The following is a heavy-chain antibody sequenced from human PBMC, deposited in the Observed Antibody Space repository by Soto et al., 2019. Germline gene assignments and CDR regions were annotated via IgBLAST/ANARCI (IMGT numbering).Heavy chain of an antibody. J-gene: IGHJ4*02. CDR2: ISAYNGHT. Sequence: QVQLVQSGVEVKKPGASVKVSCKTMGYTFTNYGLSWVRQAPGEGLEWLGWISAYNGHTKYAQKVQDRVTLTTDTSATTAYLELRSLRSDDTAVYYCVRGAGGYFDHWGQGILVLVSS. CDR1: GYTFTNYG. D-gene: IGHD2-8*02. V-gene: IGHV1-18*01. CDR3: VRGAGGYFDH.